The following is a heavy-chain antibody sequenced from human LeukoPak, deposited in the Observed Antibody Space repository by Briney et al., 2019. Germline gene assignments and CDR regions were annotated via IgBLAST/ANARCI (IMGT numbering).Heavy chain of an antibody. D-gene: IGHD5-12*01. CDR3: ARERGVATSDYYGMDV. CDR2: ISAYNGNT. CDR1: GYTFTSYG. J-gene: IGHJ6*02. V-gene: IGHV1-18*01. Sequence: ASVKVSCRASGYTFTSYGISWVRQAPGQGLERMGWISAYNGNTNYAQKLQGRVNMTTDTSTSTAYMELRSLRSDDTAVYYCARERGVATSDYYGMDVWGQGTTVTVSS.